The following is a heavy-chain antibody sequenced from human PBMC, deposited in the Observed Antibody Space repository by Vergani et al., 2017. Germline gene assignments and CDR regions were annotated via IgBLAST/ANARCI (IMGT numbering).Heavy chain of an antibody. CDR1: FDSIRNHY. D-gene: IGHD6-19*01. CDR2: IHYSENT. V-gene: IGHV4-59*11. CDR3: ASDTHSGQRADR. J-gene: IGHJ5*02. Sequence: QVQLQESGPGLVKSSETLSLTCSVSFDSIRNHYCNWIRQPPGKGLEWIGSIHYSENTNYNPSLKTRVTISVDTSKNQFSLTLTSVTAADTAVYYCASDTHSGQRADRCGQGILVAVTS.